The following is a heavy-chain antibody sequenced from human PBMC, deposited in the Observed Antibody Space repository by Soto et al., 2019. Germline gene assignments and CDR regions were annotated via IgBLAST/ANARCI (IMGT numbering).Heavy chain of an antibody. V-gene: IGHV1-69*09. CDR2: INPASQLR. CDR1: GVSFNSYG. J-gene: IGHJ4*02. CDR3: AMMKLARLDH. Sequence: QVQLLQSGTEVKRPGSSVKVSCRASGVSFNSYGFAWVRQAPGRGLEWVGKINPASQLRNYQQSLQGRVTITADTSTRTAYMELSGLTSEDTAVYYCAMMKLARLDHWGQGTLVTVSS.